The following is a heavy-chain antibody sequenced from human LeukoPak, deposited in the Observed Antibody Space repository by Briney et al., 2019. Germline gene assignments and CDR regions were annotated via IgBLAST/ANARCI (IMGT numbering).Heavy chain of an antibody. CDR2: IRGSGSKS. J-gene: IGHJ4*02. CDR1: GIPFGSHA. D-gene: IGHD3/OR15-3a*01. CDR3: AKEPLSFLDWLFLFDH. V-gene: IGHV3-23*01. Sequence: QPGGSLRLSCAASGIPFGSHALSWVRQAPGKGLEWVSAIRGSGSKSTYADSVKGRLTISRDNSKNTLYLHMNSLRAEDTAVYYCAKEPLSFLDWLFLFDHWGQGALVTVSS.